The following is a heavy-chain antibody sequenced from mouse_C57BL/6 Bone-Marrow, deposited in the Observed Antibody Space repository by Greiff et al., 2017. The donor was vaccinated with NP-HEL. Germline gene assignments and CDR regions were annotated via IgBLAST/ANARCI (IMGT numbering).Heavy chain of an antibody. V-gene: IGHV5-16*01. J-gene: IGHJ4*01. D-gene: IGHD2-4*01. CDR2: INYDGSST. Sequence: EVKLMESEGGLVQPGSSMKLSCTTSRFTFSDYYMAWVRQVPEKGLDWVANINYDGSSTYYLDSLKSRFIISRDNAKNILYLQMSSLKSEDTATYYCAREGGLRRRTYAMDYWGQGTSVTVSS. CDR1: RFTFSDYY. CDR3: AREGGLRRRTYAMDY.